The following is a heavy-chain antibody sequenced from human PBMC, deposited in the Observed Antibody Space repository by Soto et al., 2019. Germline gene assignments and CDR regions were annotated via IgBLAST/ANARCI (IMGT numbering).Heavy chain of an antibody. Sequence: SETLSLTCSVSGGSINNGDYYWSWIRQPPEKGLEWIGYIYYSGSTNYNPSLKSRVTISVDTSKNQFSLKLSSVTAADTAVYYCSRVSGIYYYGMDFWGQGTTVTVSS. CDR1: GGSINNGDYY. D-gene: IGHD3-10*01. CDR2: IYYSGST. V-gene: IGHV4-30-4*01. CDR3: SRVSGIYYYGMDF. J-gene: IGHJ6*02.